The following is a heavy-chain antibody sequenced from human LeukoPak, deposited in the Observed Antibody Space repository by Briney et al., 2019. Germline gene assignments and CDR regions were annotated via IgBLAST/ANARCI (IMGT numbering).Heavy chain of an antibody. D-gene: IGHD3-10*01. V-gene: IGHV3-30*02. CDR1: GFTFNSYG. Sequence: GGSLRLSCAASGFTFNSYGIHWVRQAPGKGLEWVAFIRYDGSNKYYADSVKGRFTISRDNSKNTLFLQMNSLRAEDTAVYYCAKDYSKTSYYGSGTYYRPNWFDPWGQGTLVTVSS. J-gene: IGHJ5*02. CDR3: AKDYSKTSYYGSGTYYRPNWFDP. CDR2: IRYDGSNK.